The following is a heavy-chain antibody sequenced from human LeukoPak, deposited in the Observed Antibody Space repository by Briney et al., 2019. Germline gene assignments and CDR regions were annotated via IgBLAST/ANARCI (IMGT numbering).Heavy chain of an antibody. D-gene: IGHD2-15*01. V-gene: IGHV4-39*07. CDR2: IYHSGST. Sequence: SETLSLTCTVSGGSISRSRDYWGWIRQPPGKGLEWIGSIYHSGSTYYNPSLKSRVTISVDTSKNQFSLKLSSVTAADTAVYYCAREIVVVVAATSWFDPWGQGTLVTVSS. J-gene: IGHJ5*02. CDR3: AREIVVVVAATSWFDP. CDR1: GGSISRSRDY.